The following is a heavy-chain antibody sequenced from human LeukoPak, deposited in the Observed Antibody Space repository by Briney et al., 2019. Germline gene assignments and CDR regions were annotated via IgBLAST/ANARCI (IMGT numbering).Heavy chain of an antibody. J-gene: IGHJ4*02. D-gene: IGHD4-23*01. CDR2: VYYIGNT. V-gene: IGHV4-59*01. Sequence: SETLSLTCTVSGGSISSYYWSWIRQPPGKGLEWIGYVYYIGNTNYNPSLKSRVTISVDTSKNQFSLKLRSVTAADTAVYYCARDGGGYSDYWGQGTLVTVSS. CDR1: GGSISSYY. CDR3: ARDGGGYSDY.